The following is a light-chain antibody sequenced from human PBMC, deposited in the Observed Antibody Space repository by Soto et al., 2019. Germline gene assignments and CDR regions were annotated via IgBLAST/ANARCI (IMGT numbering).Light chain of an antibody. CDR2: DAS. V-gene: IGKV1-33*01. Sequence: DIQMTQSPSSLSASVRDRVTITCQASQDISNYLNWYQQKQGKAPKLLIYDASNLETGVPSRFSGSGSGTDFTFTISSLQPEDIATYYCQQYDNLPLTFGGGTKVEIK. J-gene: IGKJ4*01. CDR3: QQYDNLPLT. CDR1: QDISNY.